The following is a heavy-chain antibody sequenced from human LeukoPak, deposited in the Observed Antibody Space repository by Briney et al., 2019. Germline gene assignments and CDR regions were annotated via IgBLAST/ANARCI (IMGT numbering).Heavy chain of an antibody. CDR3: ARPLGYCSSTSCYLDSDAFDI. CDR2: IYYSGST. V-gene: IGHV4-38-2*01. D-gene: IGHD2-2*01. CDR1: GFTFSSYA. J-gene: IGHJ3*02. Sequence: GSLRLSCAASGFTFSSYAMSWVRQAPGKGLEWIGSIYYSGSTYYNPSLKSRVTISVDTSKNQFSLKLSSVTAADTAVYYCARPLGYCSSTSCYLDSDAFDIWGQGTMVTVPS.